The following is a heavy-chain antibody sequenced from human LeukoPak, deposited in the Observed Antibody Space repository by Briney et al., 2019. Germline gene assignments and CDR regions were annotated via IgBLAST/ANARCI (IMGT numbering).Heavy chain of an antibody. D-gene: IGHD3-16*02. Sequence: PGGSLRLSCAASGFTFSNAWMSWVRQAPGKGLEWVGRIKSKTDGGTTDYAAPVKGRFTISRDDSKNTLYLQMNSLKTEDTAVYYCTTASLLRTYDYVWGSYRLGAFDIWGQGTMVTVSS. CDR2: IKSKTDGGTT. CDR3: TTASLLRTYDYVWGSYRLGAFDI. V-gene: IGHV3-15*01. CDR1: GFTFSNAW. J-gene: IGHJ3*02.